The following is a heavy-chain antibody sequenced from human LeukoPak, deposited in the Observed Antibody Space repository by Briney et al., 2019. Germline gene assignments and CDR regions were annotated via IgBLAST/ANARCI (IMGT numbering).Heavy chain of an antibody. J-gene: IGHJ4*02. CDR2: IYYSGST. D-gene: IGHD6-6*01. V-gene: IGHV4-39*07. CDR1: GGSISSSSYY. CDR3: ARVPARPERYYFDY. Sequence: SETLSLTCTVSGGSISSSSYYWGWIRQPPGKGLEWIGSIYYSGSTYYNPSLKSRVTISVDTSKNQFSLKLSSVTAADTAVYYCARVPARPERYYFDYWGQGTLVTVSS.